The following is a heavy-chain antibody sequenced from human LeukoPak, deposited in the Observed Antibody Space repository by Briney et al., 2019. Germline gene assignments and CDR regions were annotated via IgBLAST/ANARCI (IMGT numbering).Heavy chain of an antibody. CDR2: IKQDGSEK. Sequence: PGGSLRLSCAASGFTFSNYGMHWVRQAPGKGLEWVANIKQDGSEKYYVDSVKGRFTTSRDNAKNSLYLQMNSLRAEDTAVYYCARGERYYYDSSGLGNWGQGTLVTVSS. J-gene: IGHJ4*02. D-gene: IGHD3-22*01. CDR1: GFTFSNYG. V-gene: IGHV3-7*01. CDR3: ARGERYYYDSSGLGN.